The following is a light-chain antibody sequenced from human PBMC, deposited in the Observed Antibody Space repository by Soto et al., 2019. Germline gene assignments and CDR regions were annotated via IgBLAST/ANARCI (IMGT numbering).Light chain of an antibody. CDR1: QTVHNY. J-gene: IGKJ4*01. V-gene: IGKV3-11*01. Sequence: ESVLTQSPATLSLSPGERATLSCRASQTVHNYLAWYQQKPGQVPRLLIYDAVRRATGIPDRFSGSVSGTEFTLTINSLEPEDFAVYYCQQRSGRLTFGGGTRVDLK. CDR3: QQRSGRLT. CDR2: DAV.